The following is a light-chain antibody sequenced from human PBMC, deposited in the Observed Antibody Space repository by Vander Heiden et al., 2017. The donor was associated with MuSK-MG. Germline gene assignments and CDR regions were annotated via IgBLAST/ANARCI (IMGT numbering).Light chain of an antibody. CDR2: AAS. Sequence: DIQMTQSPSSLSASVGDRVTITCRASQGISNYLAWYQQKPGKVPKLLIYAASTGQLGVPYRFSGSGYGKDFTLTSSRRQHEDVAHYYWQKDNSSFTFGHGTKVDIK. CDR1: QGISNY. J-gene: IGKJ3*01. V-gene: IGKV1-27*01. CDR3: QKDNSSFT.